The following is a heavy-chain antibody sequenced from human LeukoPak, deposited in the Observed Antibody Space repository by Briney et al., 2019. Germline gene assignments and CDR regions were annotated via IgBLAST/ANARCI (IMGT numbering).Heavy chain of an antibody. D-gene: IGHD2-8*01. CDR1: GASVSSGNYF. CDR2: LSTSGNN. CDR3: TRALCINGVCEWFDP. V-gene: IGHV4-61*02. J-gene: IGHJ5*02. Sequence: SQTLSLTCSVSGASVSSGNYFWTWIRQPTGKGLEWIGRLSTSGNNNYNPSLESRVTISGDTSKNQFSLQLRSVTAADTAVYYCTRALCINGVCEWFDPWGQGTLVTVSS.